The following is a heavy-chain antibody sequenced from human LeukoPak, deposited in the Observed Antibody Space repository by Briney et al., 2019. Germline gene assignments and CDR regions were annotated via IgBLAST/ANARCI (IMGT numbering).Heavy chain of an antibody. Sequence: ASVKVSCKASGYTFTSYDINWVRQATGQGLEWMGWMNPNSGNTGYAQKFQGRVTMTRNTSISTAYMELSSLRSEDTAVYYCARGQGSSWGTPNWYFDLWGRGTLVTVSS. CDR1: GYTFTSYD. CDR2: MNPNSGNT. V-gene: IGHV1-8*01. CDR3: ARGQGSSWGTPNWYFDL. J-gene: IGHJ2*01. D-gene: IGHD6-13*01.